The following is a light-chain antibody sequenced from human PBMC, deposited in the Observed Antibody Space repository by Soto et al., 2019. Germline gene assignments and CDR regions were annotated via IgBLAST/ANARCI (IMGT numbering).Light chain of an antibody. V-gene: IGKV3-11*01. CDR2: DAS. CDR3: QHRSNWPPYT. Sequence: EIVLTQSPATLSLSPGERATLSCRASQSVSSYLAWYQQKPGQAPRLLIYDASNRATSIPARFSGSGSGTDFTLTISSREPEDFAVYYCQHRSNWPPYTFGQGTKLEIK. CDR1: QSVSSY. J-gene: IGKJ2*01.